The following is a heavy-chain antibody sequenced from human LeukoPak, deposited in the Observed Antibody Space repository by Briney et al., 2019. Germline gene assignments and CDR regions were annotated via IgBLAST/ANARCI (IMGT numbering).Heavy chain of an antibody. V-gene: IGHV4-34*01. J-gene: IGHJ6*03. CDR2: INLRGST. CDR1: GGSFSGYY. Sequence: PSETLSLTCAVYGGSFSGYYWTWIRQSASKGLEWLGEINLRGSTTYHPSHKSRVSLSLDPSKSQVSLRLHSVTAADTAVYYCARGGVYMSAAWYRRDYHNMDVWGTGTAATVSS. CDR3: ARGGVYMSAAWYRRDYHNMDV. D-gene: IGHD6-13*01.